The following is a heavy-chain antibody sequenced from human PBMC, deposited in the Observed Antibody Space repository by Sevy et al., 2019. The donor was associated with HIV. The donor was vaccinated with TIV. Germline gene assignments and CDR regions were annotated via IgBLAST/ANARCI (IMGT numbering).Heavy chain of an antibody. Sequence: GGYLRLYCAVSGFNFNIYSMSWVRQAPGKGLEWVSTLSFGCGKINYADSVKGRFIISRDDSKNTLYLQMNSLRAEDTAVYFCAREGCTRPHDYWGQGTLVTVSS. J-gene: IGHJ4*02. V-gene: IGHV3-23*01. CDR1: GFNFNIYS. CDR3: AREGCTRPHDY. D-gene: IGHD2-8*01. CDR2: LSFGCGKI.